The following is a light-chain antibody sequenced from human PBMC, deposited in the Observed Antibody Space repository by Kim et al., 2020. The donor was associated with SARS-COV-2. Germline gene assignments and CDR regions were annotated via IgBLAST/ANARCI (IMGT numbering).Light chain of an antibody. Sequence: NKLLAWYQQKPGKAPNLLIYGASTLATGVPSRFSGSGSGTEFTLTITSLQPDDFATYYCQQYISFPITFGQGTRLEIK. CDR3: QQYISFPIT. CDR1: NKL. CDR2: GAS. J-gene: IGKJ5*01. V-gene: IGKV1-5*03.